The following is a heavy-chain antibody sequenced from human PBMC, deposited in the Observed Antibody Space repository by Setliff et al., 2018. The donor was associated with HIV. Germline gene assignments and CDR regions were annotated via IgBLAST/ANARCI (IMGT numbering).Heavy chain of an antibody. CDR2: ISTGTTI. V-gene: IGHV3-11*04. J-gene: IGHJ4*02. CDR3: ARDTFRGGYYFDY. D-gene: IGHD3-16*01. CDR1: GFTFSDYH. Sequence: PGGSLRLSCAASGFTFSDYHMSWIRQAPGKGLEWISYISTGTTIFYADSVKGRFTISRDNAKNSLYLEMNSLRAEDTAVYYCARDTFRGGYYFDYWGQGTLVTVSS.